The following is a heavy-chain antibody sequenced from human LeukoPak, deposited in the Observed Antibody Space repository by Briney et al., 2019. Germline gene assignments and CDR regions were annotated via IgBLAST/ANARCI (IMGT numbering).Heavy chain of an antibody. J-gene: IGHJ3*02. Sequence: PGGSLRLSCAASGFTFSSYWMNWVRQAPGKGPEWVANIKKDGSERYYVDSVKGRFTISRDNTKKSLYLQMNTLRAEDTAVYYCARDLAGPPQEAFDIWGQGTMVTVSS. CDR2: IKKDGSER. CDR3: ARDLAGPPQEAFDI. V-gene: IGHV3-7*01. CDR1: GFTFSSYW.